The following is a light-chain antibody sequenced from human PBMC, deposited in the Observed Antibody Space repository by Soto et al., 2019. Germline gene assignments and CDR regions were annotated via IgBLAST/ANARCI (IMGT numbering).Light chain of an antibody. J-gene: IGKJ1*01. Sequence: EVVLTQSPGALSLSPGEGVTLFCRASQNIRGNELAWYRQKRGQAPRLLMYGGSTRADGIPDRFSGRGTGTNFTLTISRLEPEDSAVYYCQDYGTSHPWTFGQGTKLEIK. CDR3: QDYGTSHPWT. CDR1: QNIRGNE. V-gene: IGKV3-20*01. CDR2: GGS.